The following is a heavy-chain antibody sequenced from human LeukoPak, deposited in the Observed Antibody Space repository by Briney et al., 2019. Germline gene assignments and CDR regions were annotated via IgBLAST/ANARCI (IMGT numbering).Heavy chain of an antibody. J-gene: IGHJ5*02. V-gene: IGHV1-2*02. Sequence: ASVRVSCKASAYTFTGYYMHWVRQAPGQGLEWMGWINPNSGGTKYAQKFQGRVTMTRDTSISTAYMQLRSLTYDDTAVCYCASPDYYGSGSYRFDPWGQGTLVTVSS. CDR2: INPNSGGT. D-gene: IGHD3-10*01. CDR3: ASPDYYGSGSYRFDP. CDR1: AYTFTGYY.